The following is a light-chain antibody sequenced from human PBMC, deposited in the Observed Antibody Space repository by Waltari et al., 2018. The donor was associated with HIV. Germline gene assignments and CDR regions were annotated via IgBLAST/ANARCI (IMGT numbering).Light chain of an antibody. Sequence: EVVLTQSPAILSLSPGERATLSCRASQSVNNYLAWYQQKPGQAPRLLIYDASNRASGIPARFSGSGSGTDFTLTISSLEPEDFAVYYCQQRYNWPPLTFGGGTKVEVK. CDR3: QQRYNWPPLT. CDR2: DAS. J-gene: IGKJ4*01. CDR1: QSVNNY. V-gene: IGKV3-11*01.